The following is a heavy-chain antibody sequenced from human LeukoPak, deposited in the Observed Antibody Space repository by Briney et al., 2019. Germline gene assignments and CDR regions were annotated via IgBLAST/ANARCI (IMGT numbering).Heavy chain of an antibody. Sequence: SVKVSCKASGGTFSSYTIAWVRQAPGQGLEWLGGIIPLFGSANYAQKFQGRVTITADESTSTAYMELSSLRSEDTAVYYRATPPTGTTTTGEFYFDSWGQGTLVTVSA. D-gene: IGHD1-1*01. J-gene: IGHJ4*02. CDR1: GGTFSSYT. CDR3: ATPPTGTTTTGEFYFDS. CDR2: IIPLFGSA. V-gene: IGHV1-69*01.